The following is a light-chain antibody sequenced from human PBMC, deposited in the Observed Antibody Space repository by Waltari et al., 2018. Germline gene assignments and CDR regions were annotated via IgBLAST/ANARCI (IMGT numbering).Light chain of an antibody. CDR1: SVLYSSNNRNY. V-gene: IGKV4-1*01. J-gene: IGKJ4*01. CDR2: WAS. CDR3: QQYYTTPLT. Sequence: SVLYSSNNRNYLTWYQQKPGQPPKLLIYWASIRESGVPDRFSGSGSGTDFTLTISSLQAEDVAVYYCQQYYTTPLTFGGGTKVDIK.